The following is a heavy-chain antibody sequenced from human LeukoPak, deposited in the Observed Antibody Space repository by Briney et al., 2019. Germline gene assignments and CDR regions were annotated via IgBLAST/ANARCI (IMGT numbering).Heavy chain of an antibody. CDR2: IQEDGSNR. D-gene: IGHD1-1*01. CDR3: AREARGTRAAFDI. J-gene: IGHJ3*02. CDR1: GFTLSYYW. Sequence: PGWSLRLSCAASGFTLSYYWMSWVRQAPGKGLEWVANIQEDGSNRYYVGSVKGRFTISRDNAKNSVYLQMNSLRAEDTAVYYCAREARGTRAAFDIWGQGTMVTVS. V-gene: IGHV3-7*01.